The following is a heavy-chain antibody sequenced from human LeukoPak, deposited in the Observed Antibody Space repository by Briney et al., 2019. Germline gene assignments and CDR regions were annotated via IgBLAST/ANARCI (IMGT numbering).Heavy chain of an antibody. Sequence: ASVKVSCKASGGTFSIYTISWVRQAPGQGLEWMGRIIPILGIANYAQKFQGRVTITADKSTSTAYMELSSLRSEDTAVYYCARDATIVEMATEYYFDYWGQGTLVTVSS. CDR1: GGTFSIYT. CDR3: ARDATIVEMATEYYFDY. D-gene: IGHD5-24*01. V-gene: IGHV1-69*04. CDR2: IIPILGIA. J-gene: IGHJ4*02.